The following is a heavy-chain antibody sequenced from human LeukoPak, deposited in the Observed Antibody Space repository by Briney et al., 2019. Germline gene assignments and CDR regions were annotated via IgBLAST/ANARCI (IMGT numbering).Heavy chain of an antibody. D-gene: IGHD1-26*01. Sequence: GGSLRLSCAASGFTFSSYAMHWVRQAPGKGLEWVAVISYDGSNKYYADSVKGRFTISRDNSKNTLYLQMNSLRAEDTAVYYCARDLQARELGIDYWGQGTLVTVSS. CDR1: GFTFSSYA. CDR2: ISYDGSNK. J-gene: IGHJ4*02. V-gene: IGHV3-30-3*01. CDR3: ARDLQARELGIDY.